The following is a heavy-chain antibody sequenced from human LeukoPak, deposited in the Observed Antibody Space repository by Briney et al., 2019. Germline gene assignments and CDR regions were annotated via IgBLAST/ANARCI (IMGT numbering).Heavy chain of an antibody. J-gene: IGHJ4*02. CDR2: IYYSGST. D-gene: IGHD3-22*01. CDR3: ARAPDDIRGYYPLDY. CDR1: GGSISSSSYY. V-gene: IGHV4-39*07. Sequence: SETLSLTCTVSGGSISSSSYYWGWIRQLPGKGLEWIGSIYYSGSTYYNPSLKSRVTISVDTSKNQFSLKLNSVTAADTAVYYCARAPDDIRGYYPLDYWGQGTLVTVSS.